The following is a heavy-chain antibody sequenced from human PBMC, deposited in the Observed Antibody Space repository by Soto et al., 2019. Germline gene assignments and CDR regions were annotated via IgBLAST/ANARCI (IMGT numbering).Heavy chain of an antibody. CDR1: GFTFSSYA. CDR3: ARRGPGTYFDY. CDR2: ISGSGDST. V-gene: IGHV3-23*01. D-gene: IGHD6-13*01. J-gene: IGHJ4*02. Sequence: EVQLLDSGGGLVQPGGSLRLSCAASGFTFSSYAMNWVRQAPGKGLEWVSVISGSGDSTYYADSVKGRFTISRDNSKNTLYLQMTRLTAEDTAVYYCARRGPGTYFDYWGQGTLVTVSS.